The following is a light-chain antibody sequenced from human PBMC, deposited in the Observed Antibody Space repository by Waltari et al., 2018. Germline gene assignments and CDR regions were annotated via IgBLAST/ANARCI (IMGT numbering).Light chain of an antibody. J-gene: IGKJ4*01. CDR1: QSVNYF. CDR3: QQRTNWPLT. Sequence: EIVLTQSQATLSLSPGERATLSCRASQSVNYFLAWFQQKPGQAPRLLIYDASNRATGIPARFSGSGSGTDFTLTISSLEPEDFAVYYCQQRTNWPLTFGGGTKVEIK. V-gene: IGKV3-11*01. CDR2: DAS.